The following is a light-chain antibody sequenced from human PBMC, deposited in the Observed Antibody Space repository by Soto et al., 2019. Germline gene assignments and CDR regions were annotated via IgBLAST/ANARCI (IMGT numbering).Light chain of an antibody. CDR2: GNS. CDR1: SANIGAGYD. Sequence: QSVLTQPPSVSGAPGQRVAISYTGSSANIGAGYDVHWYQQLPGTAPKLLIYGNSNRPSGVPDRFSGSKSGTSASLAITGLQAQHEADYYCQSYDSSLSGDVVFGGGTKLTVL. V-gene: IGLV1-40*01. J-gene: IGLJ2*01. CDR3: QSYDSSLSGDVV.